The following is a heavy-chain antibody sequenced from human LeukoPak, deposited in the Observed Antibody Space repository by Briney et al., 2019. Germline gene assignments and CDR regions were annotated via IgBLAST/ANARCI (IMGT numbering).Heavy chain of an antibody. CDR3: ARGGSYGYYYYYYMDV. V-gene: IGHV4-34*01. J-gene: IGHJ6*03. D-gene: IGHD5-18*01. Sequence: PSETLSLTCAVYGGSFSGYYCSWIRQPPGKGLEWIGEINHSGSTNYNPSLKSRVTISVDTSKNQFSLKLSSVTAADTAVYYCARGGSYGYYYYYYMDVWGKGTTVTVSS. CDR1: GGSFSGYY. CDR2: INHSGST.